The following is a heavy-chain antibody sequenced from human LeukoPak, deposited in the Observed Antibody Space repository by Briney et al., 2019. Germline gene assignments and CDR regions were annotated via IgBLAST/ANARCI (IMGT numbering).Heavy chain of an antibody. D-gene: IGHD3-3*01. CDR1: GYTFTSYG. CDR3: ARSITIFGVVIRYYYYGMDV. V-gene: IGHV1-8*02. J-gene: IGHJ6*02. Sequence: GASVKVSCKASGYTFTSYGLSWVRQAPGQGLEWMGWMNPNSGNTGYAQKFQGRVTMTRNTSISTAYMELSSLRSEDTAVYYCARSITIFGVVIRYYYYGMDVWGQGTTVTVSS. CDR2: MNPNSGNT.